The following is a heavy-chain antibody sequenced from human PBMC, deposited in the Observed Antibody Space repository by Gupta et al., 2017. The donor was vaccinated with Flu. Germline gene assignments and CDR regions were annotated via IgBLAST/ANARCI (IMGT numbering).Heavy chain of an antibody. V-gene: IGHV3-11*01. CDR3: ASTYGSGSYYNPLWDR. J-gene: IGHJ4*02. D-gene: IGHD3-10*01. CDR2: ISSSGSTI. Sequence: QVQLVESGGGLVKPGGSLRLSCAASGFTFSDSYMSWIRQAPGKGREWVSYISSSGSTIYYADSVKGRFTISRDNANNSLYLQMNSLRAEDTAVYYCASTYGSGSYYNPLWDRWGQGTLVTVSS. CDR1: GFTFSDSY.